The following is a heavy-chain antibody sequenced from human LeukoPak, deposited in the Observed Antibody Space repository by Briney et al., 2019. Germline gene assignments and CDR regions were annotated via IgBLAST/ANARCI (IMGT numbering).Heavy chain of an antibody. CDR2: INHSGST. J-gene: IGHJ6*03. CDR1: GGSISSSSYY. D-gene: IGHD4-17*01. CDR3: ARVNDGDRYYYYYYMDV. Sequence: SETLSLTCTVSGGSISSSSYYWSWIRQPPGKGLEWIGEINHSGSTNYNPSLKSRVTISVDTSKNQFSLKLSSVTAADTAVYYCARVNDGDRYYYYYYMDVWGKGTTVTVSS. V-gene: IGHV4-39*07.